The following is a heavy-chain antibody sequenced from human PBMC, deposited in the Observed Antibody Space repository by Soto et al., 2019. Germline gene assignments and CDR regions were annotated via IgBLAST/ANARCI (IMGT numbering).Heavy chain of an antibody. CDR2: IYYSGST. J-gene: IGHJ5*02. Sequence: SETLSLTCTVSGGSVSSGSYYWSWIRQPPGKGLEWIGYIYYSGSTNYSPSFEGRVTISADKSISSAYLQWNSVQASDTAVYYCARHSKPLTALPQFDHWGQGALVTVSS. D-gene: IGHD2-21*02. V-gene: IGHV4-61*01. CDR1: GGSVSSGSYY. CDR3: ARHSKPLTALPQFDH.